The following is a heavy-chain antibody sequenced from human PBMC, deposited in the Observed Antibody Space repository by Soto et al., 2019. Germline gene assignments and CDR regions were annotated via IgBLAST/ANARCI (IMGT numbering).Heavy chain of an antibody. V-gene: IGHV4-4*02. J-gene: IGHJ5*02. CDR2: ISHSGST. CDR1: GGSISTSDW. Sequence: QVQLQESGPGLVKPSGTLSLTCAVSGGSISTSDWWNWVRQPPGKGLEWIGEISHSGSTHYNPSLKSRFTISVDKSKNQFSLRLTSVTAADTAVYYCARGRDYGSAPAFDPWGQGTLVTVSS. D-gene: IGHD3-10*01. CDR3: ARGRDYGSAPAFDP.